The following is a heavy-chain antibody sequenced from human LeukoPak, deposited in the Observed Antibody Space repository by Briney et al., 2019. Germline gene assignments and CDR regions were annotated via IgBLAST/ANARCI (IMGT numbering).Heavy chain of an antibody. Sequence: PGGSLRLSCAASGFTFDDYGMSWVRHAPGKGLEWVSGINWNGGSTGYADSVKGRFTISRDNAKNSLYLQMNSLRAEDTALYHCARGGYYDFWSGYPDYWGQGTLVTVSS. CDR3: ARGGYYDFWSGYPDY. J-gene: IGHJ4*02. D-gene: IGHD3-3*01. V-gene: IGHV3-20*01. CDR2: INWNGGST. CDR1: GFTFDDYG.